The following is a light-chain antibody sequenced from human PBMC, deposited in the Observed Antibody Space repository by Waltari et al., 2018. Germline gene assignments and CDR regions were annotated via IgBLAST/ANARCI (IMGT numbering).Light chain of an antibody. J-gene: IGKJ1*01. CDR3: MQALQTPPT. Sequence: DIVMTQSPLSLPVTPGEPAAIPCRSSQSLLHSNGYNYLDWYLQKPGHSPQLLIYLGSNRASGVPDRFSGSGSGTDFTLKISRVEAEDVGVYYCMQALQTPPTFGQGTKVEIK. V-gene: IGKV2-28*01. CDR2: LGS. CDR1: QSLLHSNGYNY.